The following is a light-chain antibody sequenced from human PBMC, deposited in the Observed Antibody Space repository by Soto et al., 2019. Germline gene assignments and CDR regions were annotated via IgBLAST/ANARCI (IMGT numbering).Light chain of an antibody. V-gene: IGLV2-23*01. J-gene: IGLJ2*01. CDR1: SGDVGRYNL. Sequence: QSALTQPVSVSGSSGQSITISCTGISGDVGRYNLVSWYQQHPGKAPKLIIYEDIERPSGVSNRFSGSKSGNTASLPISGLQTEDEADYYCCSYAGGTSMVFGGGTKLTVL. CDR2: EDI. CDR3: CSYAGGTSMV.